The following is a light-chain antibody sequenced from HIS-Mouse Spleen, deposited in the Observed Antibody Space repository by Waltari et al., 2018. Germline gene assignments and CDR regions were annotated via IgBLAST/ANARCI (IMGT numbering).Light chain of an antibody. CDR2: YYSDSDK. V-gene: IGLV5-37*01. J-gene: IGLJ2*01. Sequence: QPVLTQPPSSSASPGESARLTCTLPSDINVGSYNIYWNQQKPGSPPRYLLYYYSDSDKGQGSGVPSRFSGSKDASANTGILLISGLQSEDEADYYCMIWPSNAYVVFGGGTKLTVL. CDR1: SDINVGSYN. CDR3: MIWPSNAYVV.